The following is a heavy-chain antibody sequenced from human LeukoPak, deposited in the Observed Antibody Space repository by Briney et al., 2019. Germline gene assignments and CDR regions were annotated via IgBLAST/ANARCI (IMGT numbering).Heavy chain of an antibody. Sequence: PGESLKISCKGSGYSFTYYWIGWVRQMPGKGLEWMGIIYPADSDTRYSPSFQGQVTISADKSTSTAYLQWSSLKASDTAMYYCARQDGRALYYVDYWGQGTLVTVSS. J-gene: IGHJ4*02. D-gene: IGHD5-24*01. V-gene: IGHV5-51*01. CDR1: GYSFTYYW. CDR3: ARQDGRALYYVDY. CDR2: IYPADSDT.